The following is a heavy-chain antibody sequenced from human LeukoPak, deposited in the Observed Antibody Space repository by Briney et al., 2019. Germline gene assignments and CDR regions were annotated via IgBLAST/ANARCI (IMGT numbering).Heavy chain of an antibody. D-gene: IGHD6-13*01. CDR1: GGSISSSSYY. CDR2: IYYSGST. CDR3: ARNLIPEQLVLNF. Sequence: SETLSLTCTVSGGSISSSSYYWGWIRQPPGKGLEWIGSIYYSGSTYYNPSLKSRVTMSVDTSKNQFSLNLKSVTLEDTAVYYCARNLIPEQLVLNFWGQGTLVTVSS. J-gene: IGHJ4*02. V-gene: IGHV4-39*07.